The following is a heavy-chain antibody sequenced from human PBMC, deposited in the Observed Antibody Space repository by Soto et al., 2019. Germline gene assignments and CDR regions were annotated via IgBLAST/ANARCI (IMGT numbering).Heavy chain of an antibody. V-gene: IGHV4-59*01. Sequence: QVQLQESGPGLVKPSETLSLTCTVSGGSISSYYWSWIRQPPGKGLEWIGYIYYSGSTNYNPSLKRRVTISVDTSKNQFSLKLISVTAADTAEYYCARAIDWFDPWGQGTLVTVSS. CDR1: GGSISSYY. CDR2: IYYSGST. J-gene: IGHJ5*02. CDR3: ARAIDWFDP.